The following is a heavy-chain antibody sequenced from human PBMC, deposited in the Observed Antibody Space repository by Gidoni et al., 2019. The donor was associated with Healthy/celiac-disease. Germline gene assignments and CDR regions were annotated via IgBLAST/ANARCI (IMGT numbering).Heavy chain of an antibody. J-gene: IGHJ5*02. CDR3: AKDSGSSSGGNWFDP. V-gene: IGHV3-30*18. Sequence: VQLVASGGGVVQPGRSLRPFCAACGCTFSADGMHWVRQAPGKGLEWVAVISYNESNKYCADYVKGRFTNSRDNSKNALYLKMNSLKAEDTAVYYCAKDSGSSSGGNWFDPWGQGTLVTVST. CDR1: GCTFSADG. D-gene: IGHD6-6*01. CDR2: ISYNESNK.